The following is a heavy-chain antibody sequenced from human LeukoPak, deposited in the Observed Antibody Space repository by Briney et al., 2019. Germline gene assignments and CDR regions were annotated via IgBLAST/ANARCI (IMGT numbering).Heavy chain of an antibody. J-gene: IGHJ4*02. V-gene: IGHV3-23*01. CDR2: ISGSGGST. Sequence: PGGSLRLSCAASGFTFSSYAMSWVRQAPGKGLEWVSAISGSGGSTYYADSVKGRFTTSRDNSKNTLYLQMNSLRAEDTAVYYCAKGNDFWSGYCFDYWGQGTLVTVSS. CDR1: GFTFSSYA. D-gene: IGHD3-3*01. CDR3: AKGNDFWSGYCFDY.